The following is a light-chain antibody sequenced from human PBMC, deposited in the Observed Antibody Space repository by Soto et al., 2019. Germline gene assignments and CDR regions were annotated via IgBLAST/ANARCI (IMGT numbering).Light chain of an antibody. Sequence: DIQMTQSPSSLSASVGDRVTITCRASQGISNNLAWYQQKPGKVPTLLIYDASTLQSGVPSRFSGSGSGTDFTLTISSMQPEDVATYYCPKYNSTPQITFGPGTKVDIK. CDR3: PKYNSTPQIT. CDR1: QGISNN. V-gene: IGKV1-27*01. CDR2: DAS. J-gene: IGKJ3*01.